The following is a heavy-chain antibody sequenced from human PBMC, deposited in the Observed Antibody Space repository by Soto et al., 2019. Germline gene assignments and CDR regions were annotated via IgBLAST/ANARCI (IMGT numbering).Heavy chain of an antibody. CDR3: ARDKGITMVRGVIAADAFDI. V-gene: IGHV3-30-3*01. CDR2: ISYDGSNK. D-gene: IGHD3-10*01. Sequence: PGGSLRLSCAASGFTSSSYAMHWVRQAPGKGLEWVAVISYDGSNKYYADSVKGRFTISRDNSKNTLYLQMNSLRAEDTAVYYCARDKGITMVRGVIAADAFDIWGQGTMVTVSS. J-gene: IGHJ3*02. CDR1: GFTSSSYA.